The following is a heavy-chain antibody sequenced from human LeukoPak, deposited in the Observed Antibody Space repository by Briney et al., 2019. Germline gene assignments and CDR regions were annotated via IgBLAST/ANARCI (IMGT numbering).Heavy chain of an antibody. D-gene: IGHD3-10*01. CDR2: INPNSGGT. V-gene: IGHV1-2*02. CDR1: GYTFTGYY. CDR3: ARDRLNTYGSGRYYYYGMDV. J-gene: IGHJ6*02. Sequence: AASVKVSCKASGYTFTGYYMHWVRQAPGQGLEWMGWINPNSGGTNYAQKFQGRVTMTRDTSISTAYMELSRLRSDDTAVYYRARDRLNTYGSGRYYYYGMDVWGQGTTVTVSS.